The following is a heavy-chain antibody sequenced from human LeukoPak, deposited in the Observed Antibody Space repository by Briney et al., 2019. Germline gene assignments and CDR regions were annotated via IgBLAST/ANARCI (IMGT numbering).Heavy chain of an antibody. D-gene: IGHD3-22*01. CDR2: IYHSGST. J-gene: IGHJ4*02. CDR3: ARGDYYDSSGFLFDY. Sequence: PSETLSLTCAVSGGSISSGGYSWSWIRQPPGKGLEWIGYIYHSGSTYYNPSLKSRVTISVGRSKNQFSLKLSSVTAADTAVYYCARGDYYDSSGFLFDYWGQGTLVTVSS. V-gene: IGHV4-30-2*01. CDR1: GGSISSGGYS.